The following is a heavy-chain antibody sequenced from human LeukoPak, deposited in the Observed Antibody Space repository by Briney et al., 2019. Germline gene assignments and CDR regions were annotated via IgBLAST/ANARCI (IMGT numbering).Heavy chain of an antibody. J-gene: IGHJ3*02. CDR2: ISYDGSNK. D-gene: IGHD6-19*01. V-gene: IGHV3-30-3*01. CDR1: GFTFSSYA. Sequence: GGSLRLSCAASGFTFSSYAMHWVRQAPGKGLEWVAVISYDGSNKYYADSVKGRFTISRDNSKNTLYLQMNSLRAEDTAVYYCAREGIAVVRAFDIWGQGTMVTVSS. CDR3: AREGIAVVRAFDI.